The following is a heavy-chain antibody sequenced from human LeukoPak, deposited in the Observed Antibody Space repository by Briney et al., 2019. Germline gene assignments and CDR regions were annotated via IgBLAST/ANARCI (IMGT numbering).Heavy chain of an antibody. CDR1: GYSFSTSEEG. CDR2: IYWNDDK. Sequence: SGPALVKPTQTLTLTCTFSGYSFSTSEEGVGWIRQPPGKALEWLAIIYWNDDKYYSPSLKNRLTITKDTPKNQVVLTMTNMDPVDTATYYCAHRRRNTAGRFDPWGQGALVTVSS. J-gene: IGHJ5*02. V-gene: IGHV2-5*01. CDR3: AHRRRNTAGRFDP. D-gene: IGHD3-16*02.